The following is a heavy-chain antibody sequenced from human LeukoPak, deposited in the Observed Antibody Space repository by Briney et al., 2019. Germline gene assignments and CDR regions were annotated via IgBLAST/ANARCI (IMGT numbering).Heavy chain of an antibody. D-gene: IGHD2-21*02. V-gene: IGHV1-69*01. J-gene: IGHJ4*02. CDR1: GGTFSSYA. CDR2: IIPIFGTA. Sequence: SVKVSCKASGGTFSSYAISWVRQAPGQGLEWMGGIIPIFGTANYAQKFQGRVTITADESTSTAYMELSSLRSDDTAVYYCARESGHCYGDNCFSFFDLWGEGFLVTVSS. CDR3: ARESGHCYGDNCFSFFDL.